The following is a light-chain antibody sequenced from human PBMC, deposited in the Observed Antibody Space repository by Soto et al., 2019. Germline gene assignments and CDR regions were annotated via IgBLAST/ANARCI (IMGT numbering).Light chain of an antibody. Sequence: EIVMTQSPATLSVSPGERATLSCRASQSVSSNLAWYLQIPGQAPRLLIHGASNRATGIPDRFSGSGSGTDFTLTITRLEPEDSAMYYCQQYDTLPRTFGQGTKVDIK. J-gene: IGKJ1*01. CDR2: GAS. V-gene: IGKV3D-15*01. CDR1: QSVSSN. CDR3: QQYDTLPRT.